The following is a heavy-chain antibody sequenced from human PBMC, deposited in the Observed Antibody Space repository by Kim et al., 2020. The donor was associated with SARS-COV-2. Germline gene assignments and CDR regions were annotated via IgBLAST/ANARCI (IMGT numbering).Heavy chain of an antibody. CDR1: GGSFSHYD. Sequence: SVKVSCKASGGSFSHYDFNWVRQAPGQGLEWMGGIIPISATLNYAQQFQGRLTITADESTNTVYMELRSLRSEDTALYYCPRDNDDGVVSYALEIWGRGTMVILSS. D-gene: IGHD2-21*01. CDR2: IIPISATL. J-gene: IGHJ3*02. V-gene: IGHV1-69*13. CDR3: PRDNDDGVVSYALEI.